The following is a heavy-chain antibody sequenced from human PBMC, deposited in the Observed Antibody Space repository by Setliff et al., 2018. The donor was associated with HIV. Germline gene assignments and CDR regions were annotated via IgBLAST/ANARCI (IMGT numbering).Heavy chain of an antibody. CDR3: AKSEGSFSSSWFHY. J-gene: IGHJ4*02. Sequence: PSETLSLTCAVSGFSVSSGYYWGWIRQPPGKGLEWIGSISHSGITNYNPSLKSRVTISVDNARDALYLEMTSLRADDMAFYYCAKSEGSFSSSWFHYWGQGTLVTVSS. CDR2: ISHSGIT. V-gene: IGHV4-38-2*01. CDR1: GFSVSSGYY. D-gene: IGHD2-2*01.